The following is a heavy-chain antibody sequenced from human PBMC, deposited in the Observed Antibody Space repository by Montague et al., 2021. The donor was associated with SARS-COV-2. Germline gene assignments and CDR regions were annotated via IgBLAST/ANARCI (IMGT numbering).Heavy chain of an antibody. J-gene: IGHJ6*02. Sequence: SLRLSCAASGFPFGDYAMHWVRQAPGKGLEWVSGISWNSGSIGYADSVKGRFTISRDNAKNSLYLQMNSLRAEDTALYYCAKDMGSRVYYYSSGFEATGGYGMDVWGQGTTVTVSS. V-gene: IGHV3-9*01. CDR1: GFPFGDYA. CDR3: AKDMGSRVYYYSSGFEATGGYGMDV. D-gene: IGHD3-22*01. CDR2: ISWNSGSI.